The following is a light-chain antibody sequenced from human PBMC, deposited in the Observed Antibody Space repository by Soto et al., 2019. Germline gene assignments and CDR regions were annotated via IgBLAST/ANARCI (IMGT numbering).Light chain of an antibody. V-gene: IGKV1-39*01. Sequence: DFQMTQSPSSLSASVGDRVTITCRASQSISSYLNWYQQKPGKAPKLLIYAASSLQSGVPSRFSGSGSGTDFTLTISSLHPEDFATYYCQQSYSTPLTFGGGTKVEIK. CDR2: AAS. J-gene: IGKJ4*01. CDR1: QSISSY. CDR3: QQSYSTPLT.